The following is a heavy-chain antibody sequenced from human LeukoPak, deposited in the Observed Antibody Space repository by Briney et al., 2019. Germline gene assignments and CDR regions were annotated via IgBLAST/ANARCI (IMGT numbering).Heavy chain of an antibody. Sequence: GGSLRLSCAASGFSFRSDWMHWVRQVPGKGLEWVSQITSDGSSTTYADSVKGRFTISRDNSKNTLYLQMNSLRADDTAVYYCARDSSRDAFDIWGQGTMVTVPS. CDR2: ITSDGSST. CDR1: GFSFRSDW. CDR3: ARDSSRDAFDI. V-gene: IGHV3-74*01. J-gene: IGHJ3*02.